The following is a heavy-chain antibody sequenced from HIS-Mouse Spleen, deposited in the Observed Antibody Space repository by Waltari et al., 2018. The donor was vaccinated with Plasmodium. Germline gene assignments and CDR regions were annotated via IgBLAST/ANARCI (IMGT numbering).Heavy chain of an antibody. CDR2: IYYSGST. Sequence: QVQLQESGPGLVKPSQTLSLTCTVSGGSISSGGYYWSWIRQHPGKGLGWIWYIYYSGSTYYNPALKSRVTISVDTSKNQCSLKLSSVTAADTAVYYCARSIAATVTFYFDYWGQGTLVTVSS. J-gene: IGHJ4*02. D-gene: IGHD6-13*01. CDR1: GGSISSGGYY. V-gene: IGHV4-31*03. CDR3: ARSIAATVTFYFDY.